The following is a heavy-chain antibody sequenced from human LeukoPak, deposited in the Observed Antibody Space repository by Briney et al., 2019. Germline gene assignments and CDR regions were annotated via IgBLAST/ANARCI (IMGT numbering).Heavy chain of an antibody. J-gene: IGHJ6*02. CDR2: IYTSGST. CDR3: ARSDYGMDV. CDR1: GGSISSGSYY. Sequence: SQTLSLTCTVSGGSISSGSYYWSWIRQPAGKGLEWIGRIYTSGSTNYNPSLKCRVTISVDTSKNQFSLKLSSVTAADTAVYYCARSDYGMDVWGQGTTVTVSS. V-gene: IGHV4-61*02.